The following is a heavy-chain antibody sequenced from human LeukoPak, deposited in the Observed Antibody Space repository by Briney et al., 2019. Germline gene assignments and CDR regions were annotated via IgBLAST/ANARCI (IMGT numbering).Heavy chain of an antibody. CDR1: GYTFTGYY. Sequence: ASVKVSCKASGYTFTGYYTHWVRQAPGQGLEWMGWINPNSGGTNYAQKFQGRVTMTRDTSISTAYVELSRLRSDDTAVYYCVRGQWELLSFFDYWGQGTLVTVSS. J-gene: IGHJ4*02. CDR3: VRGQWELLSFFDY. V-gene: IGHV1-2*02. D-gene: IGHD1-26*01. CDR2: INPNSGGT.